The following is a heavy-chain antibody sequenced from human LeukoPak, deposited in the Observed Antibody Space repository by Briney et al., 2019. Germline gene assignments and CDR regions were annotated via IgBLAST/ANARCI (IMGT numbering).Heavy chain of an antibody. J-gene: IGHJ4*02. CDR1: GFNFSSYS. CDR2: ISSSSSTI. D-gene: IGHD5-12*01. CDR3: ARERGSIVATTKPIDY. V-gene: IGHV3-48*04. Sequence: GGSLRLSCAASGFNFSSYSMNWVRQAPGKGLEWVSYISSSSSTIYYADSVKGRFTISRDNAKNSLYLQMNSLRAEDTAVYYCARERGSIVATTKPIDYWGQGTLVTVSS.